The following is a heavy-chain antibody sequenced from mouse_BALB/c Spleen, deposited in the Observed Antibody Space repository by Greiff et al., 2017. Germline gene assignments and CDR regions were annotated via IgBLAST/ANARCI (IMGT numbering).Heavy chain of an antibody. CDR3: ARSTMRGVDY. Sequence: EVQGVESGGGLVQPGGSRKLSCAASGFTFSSFGMHWVRQAPEKGLEWVAYISSGSSTIYYADTVKGRFTISRDNPKNTLFLQMTSLRSEDTAMYYCARSTMRGVDYWGQGTSVTVSS. CDR2: ISSGSSTI. CDR1: GFTFSSFG. D-gene: IGHD2-4*01. J-gene: IGHJ4*01. V-gene: IGHV5-17*02.